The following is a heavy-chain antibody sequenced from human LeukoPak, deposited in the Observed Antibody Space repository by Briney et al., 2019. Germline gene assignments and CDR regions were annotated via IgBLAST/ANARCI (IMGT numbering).Heavy chain of an antibody. V-gene: IGHV3-23*01. CDR3: ATDSSGYYEFRY. D-gene: IGHD3-22*01. J-gene: IGHJ4*02. CDR1: GFTVSSNY. CDR2: ISGSGGST. Sequence: GGSLRLSCAASGFTVSSNYMSWVRQAPGKGLEWVSAISGSGGSTYYADSVKGRFTISRDNSKNTLYLQMNSLRAEDTAVYYCATDSSGYYEFRYWGQGTLVTVSS.